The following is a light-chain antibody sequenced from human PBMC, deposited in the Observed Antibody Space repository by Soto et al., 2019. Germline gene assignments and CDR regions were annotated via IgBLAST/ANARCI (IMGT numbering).Light chain of an antibody. Sequence: QAVVTQPSSLSASPGASASLTCTLRSGINVGTYRIYWCQQKPGSPPQYLLRYKSDSDKQQGSGVPSRFSGSKDASANAGILLISGLQSEDEADYYCMIWHSSAVVFGGGTKLTVL. CDR2: YKSDSDK. V-gene: IGLV5-45*02. J-gene: IGLJ2*01. CDR1: SGINVGTYR. CDR3: MIWHSSAVV.